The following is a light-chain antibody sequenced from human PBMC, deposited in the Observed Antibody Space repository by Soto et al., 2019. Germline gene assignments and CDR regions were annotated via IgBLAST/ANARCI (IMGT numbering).Light chain of an antibody. CDR3: QAYDYSLTASV. V-gene: IGLV1-40*01. Sequence: QSVLTQPPSVSGAPGQRVTLSCTGNTSNLGAGYDVHWYQQLPGAAPKLVIFGNRNRPSGVPERFSGSKSGTSASLAITGLQAEDEAHYYCQAYDYSLTASVFGGGTKLTVL. J-gene: IGLJ3*02. CDR1: TSNLGAGYD. CDR2: GNR.